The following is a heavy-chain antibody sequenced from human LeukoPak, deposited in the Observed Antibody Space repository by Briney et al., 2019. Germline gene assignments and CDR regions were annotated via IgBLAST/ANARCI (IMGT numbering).Heavy chain of an antibody. CDR3: ARMAAAGTGWYYYYGMDV. CDR1: GGTFSSYA. J-gene: IGHJ6*04. D-gene: IGHD6-13*01. Sequence: GSSVKVSCKASGGTFSSYAISWVRQAPGQGLEWMGGIIPIFGIANYAQKFQGRVTITADKSTSTAYMELSSLRSEDTAVYYCARMAAAGTGWYYYYGMDVWGKGTTVTVSS. CDR2: IIPIFGIA. V-gene: IGHV1-69*17.